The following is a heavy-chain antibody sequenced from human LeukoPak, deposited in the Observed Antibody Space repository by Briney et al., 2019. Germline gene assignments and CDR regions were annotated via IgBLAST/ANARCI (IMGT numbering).Heavy chain of an antibody. CDR2: IGTSNSDR. CDR1: GFSFSYQG. V-gene: IGHV3-21*06. J-gene: IGHJ5*02. CDR3: ARDPCGSTTCCLKS. Sequence: PGGSLRLSCAGSGFSFSYQGMTWVRQAPGKGLEWVSSIGTSNSDRYYADSVKGRFTISRDNAKSSVYLQMNRLSAEDTAIYYCARDPCGSTTCCLKSWGQGTLVTVSS. D-gene: IGHD2-2*01.